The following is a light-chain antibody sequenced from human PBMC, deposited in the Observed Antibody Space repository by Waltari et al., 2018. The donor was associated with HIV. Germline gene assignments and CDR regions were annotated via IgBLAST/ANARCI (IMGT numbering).Light chain of an antibody. V-gene: IGLV2-11*01. CDR1: SSDVGGYNY. J-gene: IGLJ2*01. CDR3: CSYAGSYTFVV. Sequence: QSALTQPRSVSGSPGQSVTISCTGPSSDVGGYNYVSWYQQHPGKAPKLMIYDVNKRPSGVPDHFSGSKSGNTASLTISGLQAEDEADYYCCSYAGSYTFVVFGAGTKLTVL. CDR2: DVN.